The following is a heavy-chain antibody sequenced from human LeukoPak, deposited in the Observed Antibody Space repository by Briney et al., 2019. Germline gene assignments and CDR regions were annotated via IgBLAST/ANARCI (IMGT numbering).Heavy chain of an antibody. V-gene: IGHV3-74*01. CDR1: GFTFRDDW. CDR3: ARDLGYSLDY. CDR2: TNSDGSNT. Sequence: GGSLRLSCAASGFTFRDDWMHWVRQAPGKGLVWVSLTNSDGSNTIYADSVKGRFTVSRDNAKSTLYLQMNSLRAEDTAVYYCARDLGYSLDYWGQGTLVTVSS. J-gene: IGHJ4*02. D-gene: IGHD3-16*01.